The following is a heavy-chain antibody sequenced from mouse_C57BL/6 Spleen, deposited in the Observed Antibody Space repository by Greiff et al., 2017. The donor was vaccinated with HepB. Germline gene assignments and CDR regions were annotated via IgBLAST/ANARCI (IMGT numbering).Heavy chain of an antibody. CDR2: IDPSDSYT. CDR3: ARSYYGYYFDY. Sequence: QVQLQQPGAELVMPGASVKLSCKASGYTFTSYWMHWVKQRPGQGLEWIGEIDPSDSYTNYNQKFKGKSTLTVDKSSSTAYMQLSSLTSEDSAVYYCARSYYGYYFDYWGQGTTLTVSS. D-gene: IGHD2-9*01. J-gene: IGHJ2*01. V-gene: IGHV1-69*01. CDR1: GYTFTSYW.